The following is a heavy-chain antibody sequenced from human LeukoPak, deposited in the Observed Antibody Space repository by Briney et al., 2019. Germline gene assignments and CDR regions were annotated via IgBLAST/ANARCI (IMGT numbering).Heavy chain of an antibody. CDR1: GFTFSSYA. Sequence: QPGESLRLSCAASGFTFSSYAMSWVRQAPGKGLEWVSAISGSGGSTYYADSVRGRFTISRDNSKNTLYLQMNSLRAEDTAVYYCARRADIVVVVAAYAFDIWGQGTMVTVSS. CDR2: ISGSGGST. CDR3: ARRADIVVVVAAYAFDI. D-gene: IGHD2-15*01. J-gene: IGHJ3*02. V-gene: IGHV3-23*01.